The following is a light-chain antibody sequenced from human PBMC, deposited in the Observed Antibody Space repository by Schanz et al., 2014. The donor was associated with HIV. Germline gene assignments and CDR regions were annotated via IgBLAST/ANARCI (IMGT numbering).Light chain of an antibody. V-gene: IGLV2-14*03. CDR1: NSDIGGHDY. CDR3: SSYAATSNVL. CDR2: DVS. Sequence: QSALTQPATVSGSPGQSITVSCTGTNSDIGGHDYVSWYQQHPDKAPKLMIYDVSNRPSGVSNRFSGSKSGNTASLTVSGLQADDEADYYCSSYAATSNVLFGGGTKLTVL. J-gene: IGLJ3*02.